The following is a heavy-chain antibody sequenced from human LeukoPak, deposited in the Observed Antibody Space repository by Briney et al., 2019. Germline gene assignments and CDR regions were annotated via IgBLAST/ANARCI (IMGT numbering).Heavy chain of an antibody. J-gene: IGHJ6*03. CDR2: INPSGGST. D-gene: IGHD1-1*01. CDR3: ARNVRYNWNDDYYYYYYMDV. CDR1: GYTFTSYY. Sequence: ASVKVSCKASGYTFTSYYMHWVRQAPGQGLEWMGIINPSGGSTSYAQKFQGRVTMTRDTSTSTAYMELSSLRSEDTAVYYCARNVRYNWNDDYYYYYYMDVWGKGTTVTISS. V-gene: IGHV1-46*01.